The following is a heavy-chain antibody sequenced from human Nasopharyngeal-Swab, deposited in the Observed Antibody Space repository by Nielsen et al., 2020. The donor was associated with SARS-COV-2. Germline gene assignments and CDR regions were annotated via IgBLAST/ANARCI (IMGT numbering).Heavy chain of an antibody. CDR2: ISSSGSTR. J-gene: IGHJ5*02. Sequence: GGSLRLSCAASGFTFSSYEMNWVRQAPGKGLEWVSYISSSGSTRYYADSVKGRFTISRDNAKNSLYLQMNSLRDEDTAVYYCARDPNSYYDILTGMPGFDPWGQGTLVTVSS. CDR3: ARDPNSYYDILTGMPGFDP. V-gene: IGHV3-48*03. CDR1: GFTFSSYE. D-gene: IGHD3-9*01.